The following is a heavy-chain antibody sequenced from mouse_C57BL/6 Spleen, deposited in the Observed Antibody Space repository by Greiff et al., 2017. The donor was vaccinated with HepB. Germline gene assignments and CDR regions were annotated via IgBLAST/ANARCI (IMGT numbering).Heavy chain of an antibody. CDR3: ARRMSGVYWYFDV. CDR1: GFTFSDYY. Sequence: EVKLVESGGGLVQPGGSLKLSCAASGFTFSDYYMYWVRQTPEKRLEWVAYISNGGGSTYYPDTVKGRFTISRDNAKNTLYLQMSRLKSEDTAMYYCARRMSGVYWYFDVWGTGTTVTVSS. D-gene: IGHD4-1*01. J-gene: IGHJ1*03. CDR2: ISNGGGST. V-gene: IGHV5-12*01.